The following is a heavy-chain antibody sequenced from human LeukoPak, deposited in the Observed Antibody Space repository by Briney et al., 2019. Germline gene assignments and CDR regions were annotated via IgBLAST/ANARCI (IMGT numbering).Heavy chain of an antibody. CDR3: AKDGLWFGELLGAFDI. V-gene: IGHV3-30*02. CDR2: IRYNGSNK. D-gene: IGHD3-10*01. J-gene: IGHJ3*02. Sequence: GGSLRLSCAASGFTFSSYAMNWVRQAPGKGLEWVAFIRYNGSNKYYADSVKGRFTISRDNSKNTLYLQMNSLRAEDTAVYYCAKDGLWFGELLGAFDIWGQGTMVTVSS. CDR1: GFTFSSYA.